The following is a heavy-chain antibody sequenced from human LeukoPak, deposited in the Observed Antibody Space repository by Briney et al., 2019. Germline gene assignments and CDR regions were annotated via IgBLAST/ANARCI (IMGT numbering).Heavy chain of an antibody. J-gene: IGHJ6*03. CDR1: GGSISSGSYY. D-gene: IGHD6-19*01. V-gene: IGHV4-61*02. CDR2: IYTSGST. CDR3: ARDGDSSGWDDYYYYMDV. Sequence: PSETLSLTCTVSGGSISSGSYYWSWIRQPAGKGLEWIGRIYTSGSTNYNPSLKSRVTISVDTSKNQFSLKLSSVTAADTAVYYCARDGDSSGWDDYYYYMDVWGKGTTVTVSS.